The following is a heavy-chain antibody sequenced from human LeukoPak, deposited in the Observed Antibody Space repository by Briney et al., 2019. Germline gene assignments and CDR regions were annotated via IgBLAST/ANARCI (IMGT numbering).Heavy chain of an antibody. J-gene: IGHJ5*02. CDR3: ARDLWSTWFDP. Sequence: SETLSLTCNVSGGSISSSSYYWGWIRQSPGKGLEWIGSIYYRGSTYNNSSLKSRVTILVDTSKNQFSLKLSSVTAADTAVYYCARDLWSTWFDPWGQGTLVTVSS. CDR2: IYYRGST. V-gene: IGHV4-39*07. CDR1: GGSISSSSYY. D-gene: IGHD3-16*01.